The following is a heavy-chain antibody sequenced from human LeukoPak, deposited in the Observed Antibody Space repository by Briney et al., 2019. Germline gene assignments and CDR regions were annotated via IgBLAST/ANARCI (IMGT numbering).Heavy chain of an antibody. V-gene: IGHV3-23*01. CDR2: ISGSGGST. CDR3: ARPTQYYDSSGYSN. D-gene: IGHD3-22*01. J-gene: IGHJ4*02. CDR1: GFTFSSYA. Sequence: GGSLRLSCAASGFTFSSYAMSWVRQAPGKGLEWVSAISGSGGSTYYADSVKGRFTISRDNSKNTLYLQMNSLRAEDTAVYYCARPTQYYDSSGYSNWGQGTLVTVSS.